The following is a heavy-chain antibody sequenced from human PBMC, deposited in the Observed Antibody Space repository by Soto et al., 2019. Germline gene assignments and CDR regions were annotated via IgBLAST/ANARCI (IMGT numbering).Heavy chain of an antibody. J-gene: IGHJ4*02. V-gene: IGHV5-51*03. D-gene: IGHD3-10*01. Sequence: EVQLVQSGAEVKKPGDSVKISCKGSGYTFTSYWIGWVCQMPEKGLEWMGIIFPGDSDTRYSPSFQGRVSISDDKSISTASLQLNDLKASDTAIYYCARLRGLGWFWEQSSFDSWGQGTRVTVSS. CDR3: ARLRGLGWFWEQSSFDS. CDR2: IFPGDSDT. CDR1: GYTFTSYW.